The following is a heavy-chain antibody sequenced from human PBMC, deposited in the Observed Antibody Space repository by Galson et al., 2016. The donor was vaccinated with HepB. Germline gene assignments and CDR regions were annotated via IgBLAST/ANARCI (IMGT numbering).Heavy chain of an antibody. D-gene: IGHD3-22*01. CDR2: VYYDGST. CDR1: GGSISSYY. CDR3: ASYYDNDYWYFDL. V-gene: IGHV4-59*12. J-gene: IGHJ2*01. Sequence: SETLSLTCTVSGGSISSYYWSWVRQPPGKGLEVIGYVYYDGSTKYNPSLESRVSISIGTSKKQFSLNLRSVTAADTAVYYCASYYDNDYWYFDLWGRGTLVTVSS.